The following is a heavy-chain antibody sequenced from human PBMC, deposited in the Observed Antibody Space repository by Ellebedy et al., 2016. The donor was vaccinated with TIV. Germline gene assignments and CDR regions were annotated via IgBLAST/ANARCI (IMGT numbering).Heavy chain of an antibody. D-gene: IGHD6-19*01. CDR3: AKVGGSPLGYRSGWSPAHYGMDV. Sequence: SETLSLTCTVSGGSISSSNYFWGWIRQPPGKGLEWIGNIYYSGSTYYSPSLRSRITISVDTSKNQFSLNMTSATAADTAVYYCAKVGGSPLGYRSGWSPAHYGMDVWGQGTTVTVSS. J-gene: IGHJ6*02. CDR1: GGSISSSNYF. V-gene: IGHV4-39*01. CDR2: IYYSGST.